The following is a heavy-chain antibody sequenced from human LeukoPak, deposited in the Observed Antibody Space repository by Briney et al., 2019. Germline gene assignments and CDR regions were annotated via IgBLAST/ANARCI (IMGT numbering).Heavy chain of an antibody. Sequence: GGSLRLSCAASGFTFSRYAMSWVRQAPGKGLEWVSSIFPSGGEIHYADSVRGRFTISRDNSKSTLSLQMNSLRAEDTAIYYCVTYRQVMLPFEAWGQGTLVTVSS. CDR1: GFTFSRYA. V-gene: IGHV3-23*01. CDR3: VTYRQVMLPFEA. CDR2: IFPSGGEI. J-gene: IGHJ5*02. D-gene: IGHD5-18*01.